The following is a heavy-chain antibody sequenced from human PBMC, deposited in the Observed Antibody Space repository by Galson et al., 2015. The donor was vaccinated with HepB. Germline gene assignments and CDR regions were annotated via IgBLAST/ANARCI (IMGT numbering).Heavy chain of an antibody. V-gene: IGHV3-21*01. J-gene: IGHJ6*02. CDR2: ISSSSSYI. CDR3: AREGMEWNYYYGMDV. CDR1: GFTFSSYS. D-gene: IGHD3-3*01. Sequence: SLRLSCAASGFTFSSYSMNWVRQAPGKGLEWVSSISSSSSYIYYADSVKGRFTISRDNAKNSLYLQMNSLRAEDTAVYYCAREGMEWNYYYGMDVWGQGTTVTVSS.